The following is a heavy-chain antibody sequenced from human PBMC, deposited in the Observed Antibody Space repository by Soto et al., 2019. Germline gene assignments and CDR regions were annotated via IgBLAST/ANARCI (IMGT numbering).Heavy chain of an antibody. D-gene: IGHD3-10*01. Sequence: QVQLVESGGGVVQPGRSLRLSCAASGFTFSSYGMHWVRQAPGKGLEWVAVIWYDGSNKYYADSVKGRFTISRDNSKKTLDLQMNSLRAEDTAVYYCARESYYGSGSYSEGMDVWGQGTTVTVSS. CDR2: IWYDGSNK. V-gene: IGHV3-33*01. CDR3: ARESYYGSGSYSEGMDV. J-gene: IGHJ6*02. CDR1: GFTFSSYG.